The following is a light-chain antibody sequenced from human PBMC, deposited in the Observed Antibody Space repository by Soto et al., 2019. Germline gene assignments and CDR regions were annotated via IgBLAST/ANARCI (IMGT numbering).Light chain of an antibody. J-gene: IGKJ1*01. CDR1: QSISSY. Sequence: XIEMTQSPSSLSASVGGRVTITCRASQSISSYLNCYQQKTGKAPKLLIYAASSLQSGVPSTLSGSGSGKDFTITISSLQPEDFATYYCHQSYSTPGTFGQWTKVDIK. CDR3: HQSYSTPGT. CDR2: AAS. V-gene: IGKV1-39*01.